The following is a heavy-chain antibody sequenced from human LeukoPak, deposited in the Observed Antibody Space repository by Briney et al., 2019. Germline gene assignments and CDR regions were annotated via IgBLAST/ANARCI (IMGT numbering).Heavy chain of an antibody. D-gene: IGHD3-22*01. V-gene: IGHV3-7*01. J-gene: IGHJ3*02. CDR2: IKQDGSEK. CDR3: ARDSVQYYEDAFDI. CDR1: GFTFSSYW. Sequence: GGSLRLSCAASGFTFSSYWMSWVRQAPGKGLEWVSNIKQDGSEKYYVDSVKGRFTISRDNAKNSLYLQMNSLRAEDTAVYYCARDSVQYYEDAFDIWGQGTMVTVS.